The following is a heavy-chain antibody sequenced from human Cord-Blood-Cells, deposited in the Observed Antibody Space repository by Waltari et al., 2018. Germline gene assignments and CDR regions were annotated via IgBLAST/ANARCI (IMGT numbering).Heavy chain of an antibody. CDR3: ARKGLDSSSWYYFDD. V-gene: IGHV1-69*01. CDR1: GGTCSSYA. D-gene: IGHD6-13*01. J-gene: IGHJ4*02. Sequence: QVQLVQSGAEVKKPGSSVKVSCKDSGGTCSSYAISWVRQAPGQGLEWMGGIIPIFGTANYAQKFQGRVTITADESTSTAYMELSSLRSEDTAVYYCARKGLDSSSWYYFDDWGQGTLVTVSS. CDR2: IIPIFGTA.